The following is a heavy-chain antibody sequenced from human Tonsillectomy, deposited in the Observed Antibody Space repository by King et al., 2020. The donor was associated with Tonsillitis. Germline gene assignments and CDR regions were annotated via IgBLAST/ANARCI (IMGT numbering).Heavy chain of an antibody. CDR2: IYYSGST. Sequence: LQLQESGPGLVKPSETLSLTCTVSGGSISSSSYYWGWIRQPPGKGLEWIGSIYYSGSTYYNPSLKSRVTISVDTSKNQFTLKLSSVTAADTAVYYCARIGVEQQLVRYWGHGTLVTVSS. J-gene: IGHJ4*01. V-gene: IGHV4-39*01. CDR3: ARIGVEQQLVRY. CDR1: GGSISSSSYY. D-gene: IGHD6-13*01.